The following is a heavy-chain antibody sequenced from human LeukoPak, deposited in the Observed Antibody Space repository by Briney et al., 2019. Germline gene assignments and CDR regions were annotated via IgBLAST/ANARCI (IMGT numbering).Heavy chain of an antibody. V-gene: IGHV1-8*01. CDR3: ARATYCSSTSCRTDAFDI. Sequence: ASVKVSCKASGYTFTSYDINWVRQATGQGLEWMGWMNPNSGNTGYAQKFQGRVTMTRNTSISTAYMELSSLRSEDTAVYYCARATYCSSTSCRTDAFDIWGQGTMVTVSS. CDR2: MNPNSGNT. CDR1: GYTFTSYD. D-gene: IGHD2-2*01. J-gene: IGHJ3*02.